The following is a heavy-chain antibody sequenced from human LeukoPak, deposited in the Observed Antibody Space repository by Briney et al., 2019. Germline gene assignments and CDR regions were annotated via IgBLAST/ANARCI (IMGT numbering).Heavy chain of an antibody. CDR3: ARDRYCSGGTCYSAAWFDP. CDR1: GFTFSDYY. Sequence: GGSLRLSCAASGFTFSDYYMRWIRQAPGKGRECISYFSSCSNYTIYADSVKGRFTISRDNAKDSLYLQMNSLRAEDTAVYYCARDRYCSGGTCYSAAWFDPWGQGTLVTVSS. J-gene: IGHJ5*02. D-gene: IGHD2-15*01. V-gene: IGHV3-11*06. CDR2: FSSCSNYT.